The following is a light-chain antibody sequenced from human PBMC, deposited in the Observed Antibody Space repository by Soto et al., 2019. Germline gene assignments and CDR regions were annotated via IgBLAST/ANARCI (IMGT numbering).Light chain of an antibody. CDR3: QQSYSTPFT. Sequence: DIQMTQSPSTLSASVGDRVTITCRASQSISNWLAWYQQKPGKAPKVMIHAASSLQSGVPSRFSGSGSGTDFTLTISSLQPEDFGTYYCQQSYSTPFTFAPGSKVDIK. J-gene: IGKJ3*01. CDR2: AAS. V-gene: IGKV1-39*01. CDR1: QSISNW.